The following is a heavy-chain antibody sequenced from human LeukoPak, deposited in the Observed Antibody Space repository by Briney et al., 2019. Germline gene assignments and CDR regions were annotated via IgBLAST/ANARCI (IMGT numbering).Heavy chain of an antibody. CDR3: ARVRAVAGGILNWFDP. J-gene: IGHJ5*02. V-gene: IGHV4-59*10. CDR2: IYTSGST. Sequence: SETLSLTCAVYGGSFSGYYWSWIRQPAGKGLEWIGRIYTSGSTNYNPSLKRRVTMSVDTSKNQFSLKLSSVTAADTAVYYCARVRAVAGGILNWFDPWGQGTLVTVSS. D-gene: IGHD6-19*01. CDR1: GGSFSGYY.